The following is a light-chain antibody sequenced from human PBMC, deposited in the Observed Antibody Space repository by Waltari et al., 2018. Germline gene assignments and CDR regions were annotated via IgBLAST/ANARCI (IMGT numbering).Light chain of an antibody. CDR2: YDD. CDR1: SVGTSD. J-gene: IGLJ2*01. CDR3: QVWESSSEVL. V-gene: IGLV3-21*01. Sequence: VLAQPPSVSVAPGKTATITCGGNSVGTSDVNWYQRKPGQAPFLLLYYDDDRPSGIPERFSGSASGNTSPLTISRVEAGDEADYYCQVWESSSEVLFGGGTKLTVL.